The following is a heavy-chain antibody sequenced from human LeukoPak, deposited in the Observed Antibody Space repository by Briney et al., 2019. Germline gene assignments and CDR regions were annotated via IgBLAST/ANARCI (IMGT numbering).Heavy chain of an antibody. CDR2: INPNSGGT. J-gene: IGHJ6*02. CDR1: GYTFTGYY. CDR3: ARDMVGATSPLHYYYGMDV. D-gene: IGHD1-26*01. V-gene: IGHV1-2*02. Sequence: GASVTVSCTASGYTFTGYYMHWLRQAPGQGLEWMGWINPNSGGTNYAQKFQGRVTMTRDTSISTAYMELSRLRSDDTAVYYCARDMVGATSPLHYYYGMDVWGQGTTVTVSS.